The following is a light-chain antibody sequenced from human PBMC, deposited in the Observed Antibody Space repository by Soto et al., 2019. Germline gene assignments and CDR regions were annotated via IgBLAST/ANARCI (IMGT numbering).Light chain of an antibody. CDR3: AAWEASLVA. V-gene: IGLV1-47*02. J-gene: IGLJ2*01. CDR1: SSNIGSNY. Sequence: QAVVTQPPSASGTPGQRVTISCSGSSSNIGSNYVYWYQQLPGTAPKLLIYSNNQRPSGVPDRFSGSKSGTSASLAISGLRSGDGADYYCAAWEASLVAFGGGTKLTVL. CDR2: SNN.